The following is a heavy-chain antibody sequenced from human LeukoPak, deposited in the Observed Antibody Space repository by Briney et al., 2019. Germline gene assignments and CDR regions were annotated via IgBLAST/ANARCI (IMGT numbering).Heavy chain of an antibody. J-gene: IGHJ1*01. CDR2: INPDSGGT. CDR1: GYTFTGYY. V-gene: IGHV1-2*02. D-gene: IGHD3-22*01. Sequence: GASLKVSCKASGYTFTGYYMHWVRQAPGQGLEWRGWINPDSGGTNYAQKFQGRVTMTRDTSISTAYMELNRLRSDDTAVYYCARGSYDSSDFEYFHHWGQGTLVTVSS. CDR3: ARGSYDSSDFEYFHH.